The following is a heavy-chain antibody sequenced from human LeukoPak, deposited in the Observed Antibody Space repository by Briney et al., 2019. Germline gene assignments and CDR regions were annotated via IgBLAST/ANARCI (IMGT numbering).Heavy chain of an antibody. V-gene: IGHV1-69*05. D-gene: IGHD1-26*01. CDR1: GGTFSSYA. CDR2: IIPIFGTA. Sequence: SVKVSCKASGGTFSSYAISWVRQAPGQGLEWMGGIIPIFGTANYAQKFQGRVTITTDESTSTAYMELSSLRSGDTAVYYCARDIRSGGSYYYSNWGQGTLVTVSS. J-gene: IGHJ4*02. CDR3: ARDIRSGGSYYYSN.